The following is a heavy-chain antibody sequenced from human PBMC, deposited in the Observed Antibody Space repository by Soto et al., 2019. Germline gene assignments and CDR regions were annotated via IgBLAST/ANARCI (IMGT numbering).Heavy chain of an antibody. Sequence: QMQLVQSGAEVKERGSSVKISCKTSGGTFNTYALTWVRQAPGQGLEWIGGIIPIFGIKNVAQRFQGRVTINADESMTTAYMELTSRRSDDTAGYYCAKAAGDHWGQGTLVTVSS. CDR1: GGTFNTYA. D-gene: IGHD6-25*01. CDR2: IIPIFGIK. V-gene: IGHV1-69*01. CDR3: AKAAGDH. J-gene: IGHJ4*02.